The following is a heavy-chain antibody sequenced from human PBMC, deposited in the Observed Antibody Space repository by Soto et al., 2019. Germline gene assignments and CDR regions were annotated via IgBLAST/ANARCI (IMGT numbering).Heavy chain of an antibody. CDR2: ISGSGGST. J-gene: IGHJ6*02. CDR1: GFTFSSYA. D-gene: IGHD3-22*01. CDR3: AKGGTYDSSSYYPFGYYYYGMDV. V-gene: IGHV3-23*01. Sequence: GGSLRLSCAASGFTFSSYAMSWVRQAPGKGLEWVSAISGSGGSTYYADSVKGRFTISRDNSKNTLYLQMNSLRAEDTAVYYCAKGGTYDSSSYYPFGYYYYGMDVWGQGTTVTVSS.